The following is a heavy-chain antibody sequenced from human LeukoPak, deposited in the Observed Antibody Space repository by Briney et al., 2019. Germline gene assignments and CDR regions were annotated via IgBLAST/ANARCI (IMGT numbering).Heavy chain of an antibody. CDR1: SGSISSSTYY. Sequence: SETLSLTCTVSSGSISSSTYYWGWVRQPPGKGLEWIGSIYYTGSTYYNPSLKSPITISLDKSKNQFSLRLRSVTAADTAVYYCASSYCSGGSCYDAFDIWGQGTMVTVSS. CDR2: IYYTGST. V-gene: IGHV4-39*07. CDR3: ASSYCSGGSCYDAFDI. J-gene: IGHJ3*02. D-gene: IGHD2-15*01.